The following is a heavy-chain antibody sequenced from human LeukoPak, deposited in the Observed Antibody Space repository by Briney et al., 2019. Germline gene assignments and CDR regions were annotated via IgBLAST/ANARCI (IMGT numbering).Heavy chain of an antibody. Sequence: SETLSLTCTVSGGSISSYYWSWIRQPPGKGLEWIGYIYYSGSTNYKSSLKSRVTISVDTSKNQFSLKLSSVTAADTAVYYCARLGNKRILTGYYSLRSSGSFDYWGQGTLVTVSS. V-gene: IGHV4-59*12. D-gene: IGHD3-9*01. CDR1: GGSISSYY. CDR2: IYYSGST. CDR3: ARLGNKRILTGYYSLRSSGSFDY. J-gene: IGHJ4*02.